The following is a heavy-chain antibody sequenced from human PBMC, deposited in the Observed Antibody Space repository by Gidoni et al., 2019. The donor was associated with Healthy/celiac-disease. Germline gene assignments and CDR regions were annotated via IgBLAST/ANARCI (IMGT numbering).Heavy chain of an antibody. CDR3: ARGWESYDRFPWALEDYYYGMDV. Sequence: QLQLQESGPGLVKPSETLSLTCTVSGGPISSSSYYWGWIRQPPGKGLGWIGSIYYSESTYYNPSLKSRGTISVDTSKNQFSLKLSSVTAADTAVYYCARGWESYDRFPWALEDYYYGMDVWGQGTTVTVSS. D-gene: IGHD3-22*01. CDR1: GGPISSSSYY. CDR2: IYYSEST. V-gene: IGHV4-39*01. J-gene: IGHJ6*02.